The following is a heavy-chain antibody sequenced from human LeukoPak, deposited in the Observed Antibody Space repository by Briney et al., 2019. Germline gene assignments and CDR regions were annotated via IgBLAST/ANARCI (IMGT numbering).Heavy chain of an antibody. J-gene: IGHJ4*02. Sequence: GGSLRLSCAASGFTFSSYSMNWVRQAPGKGLEWVSSISSSSSYIYYADSVKGRFTISRDNAKNSLYLQMNSLRAEDTAVYYCARVENKAYSSSWSVYWGQGTLVTVSS. CDR1: GFTFSSYS. CDR2: ISSSSSYI. CDR3: ARVENKAYSSSWSVY. D-gene: IGHD6-13*01. V-gene: IGHV3-21*01.